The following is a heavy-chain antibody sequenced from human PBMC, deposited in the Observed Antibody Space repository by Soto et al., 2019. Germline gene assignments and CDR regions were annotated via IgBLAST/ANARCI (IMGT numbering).Heavy chain of an antibody. J-gene: IGHJ6*03. CDR1: GFTFSSYW. Sequence: GGSLRLSCAASGFTFSSYWMSWVRQAPGKGLEWVANIKQDGSEKYYVDSVKGRFTISRDNAKNSLYLQMNSLRAEDTAVYYCASCVLPCSSTSCYDYYYYMDVWGKGTTVTVSS. D-gene: IGHD2-2*01. V-gene: IGHV3-7*01. CDR2: IKQDGSEK. CDR3: ASCVLPCSSTSCYDYYYYMDV.